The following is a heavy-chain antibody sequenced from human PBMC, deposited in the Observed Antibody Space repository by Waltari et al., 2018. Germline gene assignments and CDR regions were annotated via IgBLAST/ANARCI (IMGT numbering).Heavy chain of an antibody. J-gene: IGHJ4*02. CDR1: GFTFSSYA. Sequence: EVQLLESGGGLVQPGGSLRLSCAASGFTFSSYALSWVRQGPGKGVEWVSDISGGGGSTYYADSVKGRFTISRDNSNNTLYLQMNSLRAEDTAVYYWAKDPYTTVTTWGSWGQGTLVTVSS. D-gene: IGHD4-17*01. V-gene: IGHV3-23*01. CDR3: AKDPYTTVTTWGS. CDR2: ISGGGGST.